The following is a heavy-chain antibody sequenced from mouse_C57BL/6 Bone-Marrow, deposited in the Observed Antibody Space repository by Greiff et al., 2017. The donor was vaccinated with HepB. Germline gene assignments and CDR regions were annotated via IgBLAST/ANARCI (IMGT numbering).Heavy chain of an antibody. Sequence: EVKLQESGEGLVKPGGSLKLSCAASGFTFSSYAMSWVRQTPEKRLEWVAYISSGGDYIYYADTVKGRFTISRDNARNTLYLQMSSLKSEDTAMYYCTRGETGTYFDYWGQGTTLTVSS. CDR3: TRGETGTYFDY. V-gene: IGHV5-9-1*02. J-gene: IGHJ2*01. CDR2: ISSGGDYI. CDR1: GFTFSSYA. D-gene: IGHD4-1*01.